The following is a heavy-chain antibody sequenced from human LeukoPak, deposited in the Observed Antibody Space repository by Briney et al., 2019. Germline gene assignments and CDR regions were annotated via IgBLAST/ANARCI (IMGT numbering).Heavy chain of an antibody. CDR2: ISSSITII. V-gene: IGHV3-48*03. CDR1: GFTFSSYE. CDR3: GASREYVGAFDI. Sequence: GGSLRLSCSAPGFTFSSYELYWVRQAPGMGLEWISYISSSITIIKYADSVRGRFTISRDDARESLYLQMSSLRADDTAIYYCGASREYVGAFDIWGQGTLVTVSS. J-gene: IGHJ3*02. D-gene: IGHD3-10*01.